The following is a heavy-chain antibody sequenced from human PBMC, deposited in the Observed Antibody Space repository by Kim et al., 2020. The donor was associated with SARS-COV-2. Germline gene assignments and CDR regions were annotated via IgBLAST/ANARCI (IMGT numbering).Heavy chain of an antibody. Sequence: GESLKISCKGSGDSFTTYWISWVRQMPGKGLEWMGRIDPSDSYTKYSPSFQGHVTISADKSISTAYLQWSSLKASDTAMYYCAKHGPLRSGLYNWFDPWGQGTLVTVSS. J-gene: IGHJ5*02. D-gene: IGHD3-3*01. CDR1: GDSFTTYW. CDR2: IDPSDSYT. V-gene: IGHV5-10-1*01. CDR3: AKHGPLRSGLYNWFDP.